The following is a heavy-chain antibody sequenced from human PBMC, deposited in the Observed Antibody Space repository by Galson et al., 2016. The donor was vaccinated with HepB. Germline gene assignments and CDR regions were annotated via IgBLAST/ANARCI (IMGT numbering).Heavy chain of an antibody. V-gene: IGHV4-59*01. CDR2: IHYSGSS. CDR3: ARWGTYSEKHAFYI. Sequence: SETLSLTCTVSDDSISNYYWNWIRQPPGKGLEWIGYIHYSGSSKCNPPLKSRVTMSVDTSKNQFSLRLSSVTAADTAVYYCARWGTYSEKHAFYIWGQGTMVTVSS. J-gene: IGHJ3*02. D-gene: IGHD3-16*01. CDR1: DDSISNYY.